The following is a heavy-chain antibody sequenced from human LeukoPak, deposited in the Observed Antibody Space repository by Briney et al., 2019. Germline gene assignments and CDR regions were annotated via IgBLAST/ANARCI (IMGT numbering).Heavy chain of an antibody. CDR3: ARSMQQLAPGDDAFDI. CDR2: INTNTGNP. D-gene: IGHD6-13*01. CDR1: GYTFTSYA. Sequence: ASVKVSCKASGYTFTSYAMNWVRQAPGQGLEWMGWINTNTGNPTYAQGFTGRFVFSLDTSVSTAYLQISSLKAEDTAVYYCARSMQQLAPGDDAFDIWGQGTMVTVSS. J-gene: IGHJ3*02. V-gene: IGHV7-4-1*02.